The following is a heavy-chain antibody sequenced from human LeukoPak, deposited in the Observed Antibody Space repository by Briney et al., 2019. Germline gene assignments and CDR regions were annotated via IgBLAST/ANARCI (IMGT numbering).Heavy chain of an antibody. V-gene: IGHV1-69*04. D-gene: IGHD1-26*01. J-gene: IGHJ4*02. CDR2: IIPILGIA. CDR1: GGTFSSYA. Sequence: SVKVSCKASGGTFSSYAISWVRQAPGQELEWMGRIIPILGIANYAQKFQGRVTITADKSTSTAYMELSSLRSEDTAVYYCARGSGATHLFDYWGQGTLVTVSS. CDR3: ARGSGATHLFDY.